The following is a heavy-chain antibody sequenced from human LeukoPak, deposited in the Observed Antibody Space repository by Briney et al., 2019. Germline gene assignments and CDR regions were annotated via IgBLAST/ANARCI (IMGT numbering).Heavy chain of an antibody. CDR3: ARGDGRCSSTSSYRYWFDP. V-gene: IGHV4-34*01. Sequence: SETLSLTCAVYGGSFSGYYWSWIRQPPGKGLEWIGEINHSGSTNYNPSLKSRVTISVDTSKNQFSLKLSSVPAADTAVYYCARGDGRCSSTSSYRYWFDPCGQGTLVTVSS. CDR1: GGSFSGYY. D-gene: IGHD2-2*01. J-gene: IGHJ5*02. CDR2: INHSGST.